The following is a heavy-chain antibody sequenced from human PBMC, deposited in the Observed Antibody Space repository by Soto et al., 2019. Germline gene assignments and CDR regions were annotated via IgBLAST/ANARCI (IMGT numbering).Heavy chain of an antibody. V-gene: IGHV1-2*02. D-gene: IGHD3-3*01. CDR2: INPATGAA. Sequence: QLHLVQSGAVVKKPGASVTVSCSASGYPVTAYYMHWVRQAPGRGLEWMGGINPATGAAKYTQTLQGRVTMPRDTSTGTVFMELGGLPSEATAVFYCARGGGVGVAGSAAFDMWGKGTLVTVSS. J-gene: IGHJ3*02. CDR3: ARGGGVGVAGSAAFDM. CDR1: GYPVTAYY.